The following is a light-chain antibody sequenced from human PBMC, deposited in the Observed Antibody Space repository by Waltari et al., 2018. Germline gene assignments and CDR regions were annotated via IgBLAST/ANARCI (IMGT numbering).Light chain of an antibody. CDR1: SSDVGNNNH. Sequence: QPALTQPASVSGSPGQSITISCTGTSSDVGNNNHVCWYQKHPDKVPKLIIYEVSKRPSGVLVRFSGSKSGNTASLTISGLQAEDEADYYCLSYAATVSFGFGGGTKLTVL. CDR2: EVS. J-gene: IGLJ2*01. CDR3: LSYAATVSFG. V-gene: IGLV2-23*02.